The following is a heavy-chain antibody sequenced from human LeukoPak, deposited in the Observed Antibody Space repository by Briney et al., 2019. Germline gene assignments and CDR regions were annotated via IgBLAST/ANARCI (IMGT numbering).Heavy chain of an antibody. Sequence: ASVKVSCKASGYTFTSYGISWVRQAPGQVLEWMGWISAYNGNTNYAQKLQGRVTMTTDTSTSTAYMELRSLRSDDTAVYYCARDVDIVARQLVGKDYWGQGTLVTVSS. CDR3: ARDVDIVARQLVGKDY. CDR2: ISAYNGNT. J-gene: IGHJ4*02. D-gene: IGHD5-12*01. V-gene: IGHV1-18*01. CDR1: GYTFTSYG.